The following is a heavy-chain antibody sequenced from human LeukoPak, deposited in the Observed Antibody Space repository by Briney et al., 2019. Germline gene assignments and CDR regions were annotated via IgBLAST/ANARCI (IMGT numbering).Heavy chain of an antibody. CDR2: ISYDGSNK. CDR1: GFTFSSYA. V-gene: IGHV3-30-3*01. D-gene: IGHD6-13*01. J-gene: IGHJ4*02. CDR3: ARGVRRQQLVSYYSDY. Sequence: GRSLRLSCAATGFTFSSYARHWVRQAPGKGLEWVAVISYDGSNKYYADSVKGRFTISRDNSKNTLYLQMNSLRAEDTAVYYCARGVRRQQLVSYYSDYWGQGTLVTVSS.